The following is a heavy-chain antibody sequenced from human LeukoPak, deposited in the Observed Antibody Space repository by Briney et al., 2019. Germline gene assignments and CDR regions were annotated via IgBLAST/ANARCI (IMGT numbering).Heavy chain of an antibody. CDR2: FDPEDGET. CDR1: GYTLTELS. D-gene: IGHD3-22*01. V-gene: IGHV1-24*01. J-gene: IGHJ4*02. CDR3: ATAYCYDSSGYYPLGY. Sequence: WASVKVSCKVSGYTLTELSMHWVRQAPGKGLEWMGGFDPEDGETIYAQKFQGRVTMTEDTSTDTAYMELSSLRSEDTAVYYCATAYCYDSSGYYPLGYWGQGTLVTVSS.